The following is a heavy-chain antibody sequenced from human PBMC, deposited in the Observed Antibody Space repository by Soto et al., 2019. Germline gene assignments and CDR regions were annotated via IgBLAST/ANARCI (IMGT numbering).Heavy chain of an antibody. CDR3: AVSLYDSSGYYGFDY. Sequence: PGGSLRLSCAASGFTFSSYGMHWVRQAPGKGLEWVAVISYDGSNKYYADSVKGRFTISRDNSKNTLYLQMNSLRAEDTAVYYCAVSLYDSSGYYGFDYWGQGT. V-gene: IGHV3-30*03. CDR2: ISYDGSNK. CDR1: GFTFSSYG. J-gene: IGHJ4*02. D-gene: IGHD3-22*01.